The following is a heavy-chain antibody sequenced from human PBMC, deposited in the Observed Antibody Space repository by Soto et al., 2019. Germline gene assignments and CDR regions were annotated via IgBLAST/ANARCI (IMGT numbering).Heavy chain of an antibody. D-gene: IGHD6-6*01. J-gene: IGHJ6*02. CDR2: ISSNGGST. Sequence: GGSLRLSCSASGFTFSSYAMHWVRQAPGKGLEYVSAISSNGGSTYYADSVKGRFTISRDNSKNTLYLQMSSLRAEDTAVYYCVKSIPARQMRSYYYYGMAVWGQGTTVTVSS. CDR3: VKSIPARQMRSYYYYGMAV. V-gene: IGHV3-64D*08. CDR1: GFTFSSYA.